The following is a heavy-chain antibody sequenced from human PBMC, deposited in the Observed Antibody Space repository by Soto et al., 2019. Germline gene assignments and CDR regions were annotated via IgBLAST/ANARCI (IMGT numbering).Heavy chain of an antibody. CDR2: ISASGGST. J-gene: IGHJ4*02. CDR1: GFTFSIDA. Sequence: PGGSLRLSCAASGFTFSIDAMSWVRQAPGKGLEWVSGISASGGSTYYPDSVKGRFTISRDNSRNTLYLQMNSLRVEDTAVYYCAKDLGATTSWFFFEHWGQGTLVTVSS. CDR3: AKDLGATTSWFFFEH. D-gene: IGHD2-2*01. V-gene: IGHV3-23*01.